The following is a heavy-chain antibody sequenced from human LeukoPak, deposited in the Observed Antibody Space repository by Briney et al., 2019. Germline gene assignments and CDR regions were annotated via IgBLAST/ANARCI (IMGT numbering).Heavy chain of an antibody. CDR1: GYTFTGYY. Sequence: ASVKVSCKASGYTFTGYYMHWVRQAPGQGLEWMGWINPNSGGTNYAQKFQGRVTMTRDTSISTAYMELSRLRSDDTAVYYCARVERKGGIAAAGFDYWGQGTLVTVSS. CDR3: ARVERKGGIAAAGFDY. D-gene: IGHD6-13*01. CDR2: INPNSGGT. J-gene: IGHJ4*02. V-gene: IGHV1-2*02.